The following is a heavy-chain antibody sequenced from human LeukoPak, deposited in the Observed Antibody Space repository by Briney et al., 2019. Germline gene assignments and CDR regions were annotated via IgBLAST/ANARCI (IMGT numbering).Heavy chain of an antibody. V-gene: IGHV1-18*01. CDR1: GYNFNIYG. Sequence: ASVKVSCKASGYNFNIYGLTWVRQAPGQGLEWMGWISASNGQTNYAQKFQGRVSMTTDTSTTTAYVEIRSLTSEDTATYYCAKAMYASSSAVDWGQGTVVTVSS. J-gene: IGHJ4*02. CDR2: ISASNGQT. D-gene: IGHD2-8*01. CDR3: AKAMYASSSAVD.